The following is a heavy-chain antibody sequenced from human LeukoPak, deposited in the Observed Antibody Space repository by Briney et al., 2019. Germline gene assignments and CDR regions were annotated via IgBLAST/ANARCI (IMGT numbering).Heavy chain of an antibody. V-gene: IGHV3-23*01. Sequence: GGSLRLSCAASGFTFSSYAMSWVRQAPGKGLEWVSAISGSGGSTYYADSVKGRFTIYRDNSKHTLYLQRNSLRAEDTAVYYCAKLLYGDYADGMDVWGKGTTVTVSS. CDR3: AKLLYGDYADGMDV. J-gene: IGHJ6*04. D-gene: IGHD4-17*01. CDR2: ISGSGGST. CDR1: GFTFSSYA.